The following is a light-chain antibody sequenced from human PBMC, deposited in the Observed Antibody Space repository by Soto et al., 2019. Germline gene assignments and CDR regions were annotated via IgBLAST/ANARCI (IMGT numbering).Light chain of an antibody. V-gene: IGKV3-15*01. J-gene: IGKJ5*01. CDR1: QSVSSN. Sequence: EIVMTQSPATLSVSPGERATLSCRASQSVSSNLAWYQQKPGQAPRLLIYGASTMATGIPARFSGSGSGTEFPLTISILQSEDFAASYCQQYNDWPPNTFGQGTRLEI. CDR3: QQYNDWPPNT. CDR2: GAS.